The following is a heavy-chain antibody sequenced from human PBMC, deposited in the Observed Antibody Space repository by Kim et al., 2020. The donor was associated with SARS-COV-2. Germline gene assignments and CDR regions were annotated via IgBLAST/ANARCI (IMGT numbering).Heavy chain of an antibody. CDR2: T. Sequence: TYYADSVKGRFTISRDNSKNTLYLQMNSLRAEDTAVYYCANTKRTKGIDYWGQGTLVTVSS. V-gene: IGHV3-23*01. D-gene: IGHD3-10*01. CDR3: ANTKRTKGIDY. J-gene: IGHJ4*02.